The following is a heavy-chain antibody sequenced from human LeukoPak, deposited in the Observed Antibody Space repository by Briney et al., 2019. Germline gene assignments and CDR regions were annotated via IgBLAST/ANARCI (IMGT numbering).Heavy chain of an antibody. V-gene: IGHV4-4*07. D-gene: IGHD6-6*01. Sequence: PSETLSLTCTVSGGSISSYYWSWIRQPAGKGLEWVGRIYTSGSTNYNPSLKSRVTMSVDTSKNQFPLNLTSVTAADTAVYYCARVYSSSSGTTFDYWGQGTLVTVSS. J-gene: IGHJ4*02. CDR2: IYTSGST. CDR1: GGSISSYY. CDR3: ARVYSSSSGTTFDY.